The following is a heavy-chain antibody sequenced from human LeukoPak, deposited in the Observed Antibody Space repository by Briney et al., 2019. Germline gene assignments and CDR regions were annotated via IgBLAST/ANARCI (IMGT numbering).Heavy chain of an antibody. CDR2: ISSSSSYI. D-gene: IGHD5-24*01. V-gene: IGHV3-21*01. CDR3: ARAQMGWFDP. Sequence: GGSPRLSCAASGFTFSSYSMNWVRQAPGKGLEWVSSISSSSSYIYYADSVKGRFTISRDNAKNSLYLQMNSLRAEDTAVYYCARAQMGWFDPWGQGTLVTVSS. CDR1: GFTFSSYS. J-gene: IGHJ5*02.